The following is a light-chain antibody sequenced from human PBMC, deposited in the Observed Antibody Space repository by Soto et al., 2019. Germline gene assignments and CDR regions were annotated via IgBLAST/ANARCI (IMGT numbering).Light chain of an antibody. CDR3: QQYESYWT. Sequence: DIQMTQSPSTLSGSVGDRVIITCRASQSIGSWLAWYQQQPGKAPKLLIYKASSLESGVPSRFSGSGSGTEFTLTISSLQPDDFGSYYCQQYESYWTFGQGTKVDIK. CDR1: QSIGSW. V-gene: IGKV1-5*03. J-gene: IGKJ1*01. CDR2: KAS.